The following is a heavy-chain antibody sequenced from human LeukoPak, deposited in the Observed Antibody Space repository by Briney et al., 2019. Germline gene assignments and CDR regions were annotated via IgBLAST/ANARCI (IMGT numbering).Heavy chain of an antibody. J-gene: IGHJ4*02. CDR3: ARVRSSGWYRAFDY. V-gene: IGHV3-21*01. D-gene: IGHD6-19*01. Sequence: GGSLRLSCAASGFTFSSYSMNWVRQAPGKGLEWVSSISTSTTYKYYADSVKGRFTISRDNAKNSLYLQMNSLRAEDTAVYYCARVRSSGWYRAFDYWGQGTLVTVSS. CDR2: ISTSTTYK. CDR1: GFTFSSYS.